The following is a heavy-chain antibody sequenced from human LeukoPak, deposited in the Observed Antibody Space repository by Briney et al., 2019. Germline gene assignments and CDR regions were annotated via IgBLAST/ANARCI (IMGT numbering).Heavy chain of an antibody. CDR1: GNTLSELS. CDR2: VDPEDDKN. J-gene: IGHJ4*02. D-gene: IGHD1-26*01. CDR3: ATDHQWQLLGY. V-gene: IGHV1-24*01. Sequence: GASVSVSYEVCGNTLSELSIHGVRQAPGKGRVWMRGVDPEDDKNIYAQKLQGRVTMTEYPSTDTAYLGLSNLRSEDTAVYYCATDHQWQLLGYWGQGTLVTVSS.